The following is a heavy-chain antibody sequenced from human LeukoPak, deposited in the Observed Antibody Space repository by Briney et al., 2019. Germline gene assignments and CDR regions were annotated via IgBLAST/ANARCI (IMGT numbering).Heavy chain of an antibody. CDR2: ISASGP. J-gene: IGHJ6*02. V-gene: IGHV3-23*01. Sequence: PGGSLRLSCAASGFTFSRLAMTWVRQAPGKGLEWVSTISASGPYYADAVRGRFTISRDNSRNTLSLQMDSLRAEDTAVYYCARDPGLYDILTGYYYYYGMDVWGQGTTVTVSS. CDR1: GFTFSRLA. CDR3: ARDPGLYDILTGYYYYYGMDV. D-gene: IGHD3-9*01.